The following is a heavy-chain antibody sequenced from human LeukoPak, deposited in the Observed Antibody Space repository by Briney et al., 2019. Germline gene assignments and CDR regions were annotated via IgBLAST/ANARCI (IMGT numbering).Heavy chain of an antibody. CDR2: FHYSGST. CDR1: GGSISSYY. CDR3: AMYYYDRSGYLFDH. J-gene: IGHJ4*02. D-gene: IGHD3-22*01. Sequence: SETLSLTCTVSGGSISSYYWNWIRQPPGKGLEWIGYFHYSGSTNYNPSLKSRVTISVDTSKNQFSLKLSFVTAADTAVYYCAMYYYDRSGYLFDHWGQGTLVTVSS. V-gene: IGHV4-59*08.